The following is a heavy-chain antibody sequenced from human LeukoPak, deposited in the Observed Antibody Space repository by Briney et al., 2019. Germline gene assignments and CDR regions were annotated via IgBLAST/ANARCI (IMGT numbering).Heavy chain of an antibody. J-gene: IGHJ4*02. Sequence: SETLSLTCTVSGGSISSSSYYWGWIRQPPGKGLEWIGSIYYSGSTYYNPSLKSRVTISVDTSKNQFSLKLSSATAADTAVYYCARHLTTVVSLEYWGQGTLVTVSS. D-gene: IGHD4-23*01. V-gene: IGHV4-39*01. CDR3: ARHLTTVVSLEY. CDR1: GGSISSSSYY. CDR2: IYYSGST.